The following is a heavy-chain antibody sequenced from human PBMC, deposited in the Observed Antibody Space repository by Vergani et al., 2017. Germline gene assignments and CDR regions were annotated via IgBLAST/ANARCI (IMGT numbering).Heavy chain of an antibody. J-gene: IGHJ5*02. V-gene: IGHV4-59*01. CDR2: IYYSGNT. Sequence: QVQLQESGPGLVKPSETLSLTCTVSGGSISSYYWSWIRQPPGKGLEWIGYIYYSGNTNYNPSLKSRVTISVDTSKNQFSLKLSSVTAADTAVYYCASAPPYSSSWYPNWCDPWGQGTLVTVSS. CDR1: GGSISSYY. D-gene: IGHD6-13*01. CDR3: ASAPPYSSSWYPNWCDP.